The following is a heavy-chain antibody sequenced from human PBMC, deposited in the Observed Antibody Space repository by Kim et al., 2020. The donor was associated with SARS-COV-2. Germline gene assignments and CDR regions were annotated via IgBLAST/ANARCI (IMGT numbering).Heavy chain of an antibody. CDR3: ARDRRNWGGDCYYYDMDV. V-gene: IGHV3-11*04. J-gene: IGHJ6*02. CDR2: ISSSGSTI. Sequence: GGSLRLSCAASGFTFSDYYMTWIRQAPGKGLECVSYISSSGSTIYYADSVKGRFTVSRDNAKNSLFLQVNSLRAEDTAVYYCARDRRNWGGDCYYYDMDVWGQGTTVTVSS. D-gene: IGHD2-21*02. CDR1: GFTFSDYY.